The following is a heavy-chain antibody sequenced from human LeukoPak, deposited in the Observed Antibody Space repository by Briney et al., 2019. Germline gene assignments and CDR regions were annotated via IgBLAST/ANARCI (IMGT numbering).Heavy chain of an antibody. CDR1: GYSFTNYD. CDR3: AREGLDY. J-gene: IGHJ4*02. Sequence: ASVTLSCKASGYSFTNYDINWVRQPTGQGLERMGYKNPNSGNSAYAQKFQGRVTITTDASITTAYMELSGLRSEDTALYYCAREGLDYWGQGTLVTVSS. V-gene: IGHV1-8*01. CDR2: KNPNSGNS.